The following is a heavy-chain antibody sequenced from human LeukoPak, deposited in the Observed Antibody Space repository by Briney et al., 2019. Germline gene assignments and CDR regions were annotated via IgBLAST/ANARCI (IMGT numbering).Heavy chain of an antibody. J-gene: IGHJ4*02. CDR1: GFSSSSFW. D-gene: IGHD6-13*01. CDR2: IKQDGSEK. CDR3: TREGITAAADY. Sequence: PGGSLRLSCAASGFSSSSFWMSWVRQAPGKGLEWVANIKQDGSEKNYVDSVKGRFTISRDNAKNSLYLQLNSLRAEDTAVYYCTREGITAAADYWGQGTLVTVSS. V-gene: IGHV3-7*01.